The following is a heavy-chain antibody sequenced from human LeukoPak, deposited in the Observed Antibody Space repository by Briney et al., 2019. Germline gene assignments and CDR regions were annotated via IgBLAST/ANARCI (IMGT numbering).Heavy chain of an antibody. Sequence: ASVKVSCKVSGYTLTELSMHWVRQAPGQGLEWMGWINPNSGGTNYAQKFQGRVTMTRDTSISTAYMELSRLRSDDTAVYYCARGDIVVLPAGIPHNWFDPWGQGTLVTVSS. CDR2: INPNSGGT. CDR1: GYTLTELS. V-gene: IGHV1-2*02. D-gene: IGHD2-2*02. J-gene: IGHJ5*02. CDR3: ARGDIVVLPAGIPHNWFDP.